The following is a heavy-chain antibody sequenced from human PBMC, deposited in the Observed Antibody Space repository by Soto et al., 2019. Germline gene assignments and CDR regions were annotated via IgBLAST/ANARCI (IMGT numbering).Heavy chain of an antibody. Sequence: SVKVSCKASGGTFSSYAISWVRQAPGQGLEWMGGIIPIFGTANYAQKFQGRVTITADESTSTAYMELSSLRSEDTAVYYCARVVIDLGYCTNGVCYTTLYYFDYWGQGTLVNVSS. CDR3: ARVVIDLGYCTNGVCYTTLYYFDY. J-gene: IGHJ4*02. CDR1: GGTFSSYA. V-gene: IGHV1-69*13. D-gene: IGHD2-8*01. CDR2: IIPIFGTA.